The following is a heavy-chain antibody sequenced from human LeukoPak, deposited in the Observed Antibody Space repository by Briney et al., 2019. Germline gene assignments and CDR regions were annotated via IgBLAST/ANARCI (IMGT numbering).Heavy chain of an antibody. Sequence: GGSLRLSCAASGFTFSSYAMSWVRQAPGKGLEWVSAISGSGGSTYYADSVKGRFTISRDNSKNTLHLQMNSLRAEDTAVYYCAKTYYYDSSGPRDFQHWGQGTLVTVSS. V-gene: IGHV3-23*01. CDR1: GFTFSSYA. J-gene: IGHJ1*01. D-gene: IGHD3-22*01. CDR3: AKTYYYDSSGPRDFQH. CDR2: ISGSGGST.